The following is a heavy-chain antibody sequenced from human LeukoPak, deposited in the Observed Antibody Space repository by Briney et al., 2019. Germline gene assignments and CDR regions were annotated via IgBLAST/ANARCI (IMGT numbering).Heavy chain of an antibody. J-gene: IGHJ3*02. Sequence: NPGGSLRLSCAASGFTFSSYNMNWVRQAPGKGLEWVSSISSSSSYIYYADSVKGRFTISRDNAKNSLYLQMNSLRAEDTAVYYCARTRYSYGYDAFDIWGQGTMVTVSS. V-gene: IGHV3-21*01. D-gene: IGHD5-18*01. CDR3: ARTRYSYGYDAFDI. CDR2: ISSSSSYI. CDR1: GFTFSSYN.